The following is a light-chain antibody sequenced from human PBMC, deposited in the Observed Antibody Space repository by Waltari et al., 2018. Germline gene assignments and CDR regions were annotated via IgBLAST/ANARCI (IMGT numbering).Light chain of an antibody. J-gene: IGKJ5*01. CDR1: QSVGKF. CDR2: DAS. V-gene: IGKV3-11*01. CDR3: QQRSDWPPSIT. Sequence: EVVLTQSQVTLSLSPGERATLSCRASQSVGKFLAWYQKKPGQAPRLLIYDASNRATGIPVTFSGSGSGTDFTLTISSVQPEDFALYFCQQRSDWPPSITFGQGTRLEI.